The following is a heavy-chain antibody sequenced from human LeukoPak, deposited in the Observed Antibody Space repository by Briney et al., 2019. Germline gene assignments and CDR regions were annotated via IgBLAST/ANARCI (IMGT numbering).Heavy chain of an antibody. CDR3: ARRNDYGGNSDFDY. Sequence: GASVKVSCKASGGTFSSYAISWVRQAPGQGLEWMGRIIPIHGIANYAQKFQGRVTITADKSTSTAYMELSSLRSEDTAVYYCARRNDYGGNSDFDYWGQGTLVTVSS. CDR1: GGTFSSYA. J-gene: IGHJ4*02. D-gene: IGHD4-23*01. CDR2: IIPIHGIA. V-gene: IGHV1-69*04.